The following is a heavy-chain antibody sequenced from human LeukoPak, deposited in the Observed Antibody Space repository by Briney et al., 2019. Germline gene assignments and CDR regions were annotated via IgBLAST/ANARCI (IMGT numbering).Heavy chain of an antibody. Sequence: GESLRISCKGSGYSFTSYEITWVRQMPGKGLEWMGRIDPSDSYTNYSPSFQGHVTISADKSISTAYLQWSSVKASDTAMYYCARVNSGYDPAPYWGQGTLVTVSS. J-gene: IGHJ4*02. CDR2: IDPSDSYT. V-gene: IGHV5-10-1*01. D-gene: IGHD5-12*01. CDR3: ARVNSGYDPAPY. CDR1: GYSFTSYE.